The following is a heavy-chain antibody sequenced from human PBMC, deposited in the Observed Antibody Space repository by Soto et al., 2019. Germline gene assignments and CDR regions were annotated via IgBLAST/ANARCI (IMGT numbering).Heavy chain of an antibody. J-gene: IGHJ6*02. CDR3: ARDRVGYDFWSGSNYGMDV. V-gene: IGHV1-3*01. D-gene: IGHD3-3*01. CDR1: GYTFTSYA. Sequence: ASVKVSCKASGYTFTSYAMHWVRQAPGQRLEWMGWINAGNGNTKYSQKFQGRGTITRDTSASTAYMELSSLRSEDTAVYYCARDRVGYDFWSGSNYGMDVWGQGTTVTVSS. CDR2: INAGNGNT.